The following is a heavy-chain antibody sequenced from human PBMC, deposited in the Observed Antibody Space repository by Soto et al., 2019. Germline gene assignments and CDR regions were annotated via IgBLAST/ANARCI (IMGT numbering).Heavy chain of an antibody. Sequence: QVQLVESGGGVVQPGRSLRPPCEPSGFTFSSYGMHWVPQVPAKGRRWVAVIGYDESNKYYADSLKGRSTISRDNSKNTLYLQMNRLRAEDKAVYYCARDGGNYDYGDCFGFDYWGQGTLVTVSS. V-gene: IGHV3-33*01. J-gene: IGHJ4*02. CDR1: GFTFSSYG. D-gene: IGHD4-17*01. CDR3: ARDGGNYDYGDCFGFDY. CDR2: IGYDESNK.